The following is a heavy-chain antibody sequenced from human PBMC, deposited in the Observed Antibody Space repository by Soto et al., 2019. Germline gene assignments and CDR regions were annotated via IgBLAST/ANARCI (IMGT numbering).Heavy chain of an antibody. D-gene: IGHD6-6*01. J-gene: IGHJ4*02. V-gene: IGHV5-51*01. CDR1: GYSFASYW. Sequence: PGESRKISCEGSGYSFASYWISWVRQMPRKGLEWMGIIYPGDSDTRYSPSFQGQVTISADKSISTAYLQWSGLKASDTAMYYCAIPQGEYSSSSGIDYRGQGTLVSRLL. CDR2: IYPGDSDT. CDR3: AIPQGEYSSSSGIDY.